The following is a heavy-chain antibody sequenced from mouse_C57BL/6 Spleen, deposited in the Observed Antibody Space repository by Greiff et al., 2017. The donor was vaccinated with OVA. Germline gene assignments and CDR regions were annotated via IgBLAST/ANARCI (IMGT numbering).Heavy chain of an antibody. CDR1: GYTFTSYW. CDR3: ARGNYLYAMDY. J-gene: IGHJ4*01. CDR2: IYPGSGST. D-gene: IGHD5-5*01. V-gene: IGHV1-55*01. Sequence: LVESGAELVKPGASVKMSCKASGYTFTSYWITWVKQRPGQGLEWIGDIYPGSGSTNYNEKFKSKATLTVDTSSSTAYMQLSSLTSEDSAVYYCARGNYLYAMDYWGQGTSVTVSS.